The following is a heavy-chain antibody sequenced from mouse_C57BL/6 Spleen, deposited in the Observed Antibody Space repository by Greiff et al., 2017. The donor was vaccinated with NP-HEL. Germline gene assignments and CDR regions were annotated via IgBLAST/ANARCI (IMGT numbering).Heavy chain of an antibody. V-gene: IGHV5-6*02. CDR3: ARQDWVYAMDY. CDR2: ISSGGSYT. Sequence: EVKLVESGGDLVKPGGSLQLSCAASGFTFSSYGMSWVRQTPDKRLEWVATISSGGSYTYYPDSVKGRFTISRDNAKNTLYLQMSSLKSEDTAMYYCARQDWVYAMDYWGQGTSVTVSS. D-gene: IGHD4-1*01. J-gene: IGHJ4*01. CDR1: GFTFSSYG.